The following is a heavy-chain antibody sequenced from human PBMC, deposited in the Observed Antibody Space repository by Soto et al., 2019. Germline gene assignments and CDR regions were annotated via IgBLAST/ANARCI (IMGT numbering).Heavy chain of an antibody. J-gene: IGHJ5*02. Sequence: GGSMRLSCSGFVFTFSEYAMDWVRQAPGKGLEWVSSISGSGAGTHYADSVKGRFTISRDNGRNMLYLQMNSLRVEDTALYYCAKDSNENYYNWCDPWRQGKLVTGS. CDR2: ISGSGAGT. CDR1: VFTFSEYA. D-gene: IGHD1-7*01. CDR3: AKDSNENYYNWCDP. V-gene: IGHV3-23*01.